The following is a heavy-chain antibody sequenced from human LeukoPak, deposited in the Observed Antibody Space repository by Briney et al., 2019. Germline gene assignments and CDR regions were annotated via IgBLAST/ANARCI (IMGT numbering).Heavy chain of an antibody. V-gene: IGHV3-23*01. CDR2: ISGSGGST. J-gene: IGHJ5*02. CDR1: GFTFSSYA. Sequence: GGSLRLSCAASGFTFSSYAMSWVRQAPGEGLEWVSAISGSGGSTYYADSVKGRFTISRDNSKNTLYLQMNSLRAEDTAVYYCAKVPNYQYCSGGSCYEYNWFDPWGQGTLVTVSS. D-gene: IGHD2-15*01. CDR3: AKVPNYQYCSGGSCYEYNWFDP.